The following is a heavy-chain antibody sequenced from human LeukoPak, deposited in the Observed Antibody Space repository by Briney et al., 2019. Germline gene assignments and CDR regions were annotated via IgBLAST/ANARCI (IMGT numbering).Heavy chain of an antibody. J-gene: IGHJ4*02. Sequence: GGSLRLSCAASGFTFDDYAMHWVRQAPGQGLEWVSGMSWNSGSIGYADSVKGRFTISRDNAKNSLYLQMNSLRAEDTALYYCAKDIAPGIAVAGIDYWGQGTLVTVSS. D-gene: IGHD6-19*01. CDR2: MSWNSGSI. V-gene: IGHV3-9*01. CDR3: AKDIAPGIAVAGIDY. CDR1: GFTFDDYA.